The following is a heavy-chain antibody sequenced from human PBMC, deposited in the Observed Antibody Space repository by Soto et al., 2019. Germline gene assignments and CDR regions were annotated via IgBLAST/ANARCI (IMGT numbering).Heavy chain of an antibody. CDR1: GYTFSGYY. D-gene: IGHD2-2*01. CDR2: IIPIFDTA. J-gene: IGHJ6*02. V-gene: IGHV1-69*13. Sequence: SVKVSCKASGYTFSGYYIHWVRQAPGQGLEWMGGIIPIFDTANYAQNFQGRVTITADEYTSTAYMELSSLRSEDTAVYYCARHDCISSSCYYYYYYGMDVWG. CDR3: ARHDCISSSCYYYYYYGMDV.